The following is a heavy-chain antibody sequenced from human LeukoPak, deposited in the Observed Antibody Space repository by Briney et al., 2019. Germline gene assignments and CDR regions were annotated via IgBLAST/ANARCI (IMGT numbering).Heavy chain of an antibody. Sequence: SETLSLTCAVYGGSFSGYYWSWVRQPPGKGLEWIGEINHSGSTNYTPSLKSRVTISVDTSKNQFSLKLSSVTAADTAVYYCARGIAAAGPLNWFDPWGQGTLVTVSS. CDR1: GGSFSGYY. CDR3: ARGIAAAGPLNWFDP. D-gene: IGHD6-13*01. J-gene: IGHJ5*02. CDR2: INHSGST. V-gene: IGHV4-34*01.